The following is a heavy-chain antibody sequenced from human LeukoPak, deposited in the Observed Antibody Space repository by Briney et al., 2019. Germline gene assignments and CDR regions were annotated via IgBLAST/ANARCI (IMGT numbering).Heavy chain of an antibody. CDR3: ARVMDYYDSSGPRPWYFDL. Sequence: PSETLSLTCTVSGGSISSYYWSWMREPPGKGVEWIGYIYYSGSTNYNPSLKSRVTISVDTSKNQFSLKLSSVTAADTAVYYCARVMDYYDSSGPRPWYFDLWGRGTLVTVSS. CDR1: GGSISSYY. CDR2: IYYSGST. J-gene: IGHJ2*01. D-gene: IGHD3-22*01. V-gene: IGHV4-59*01.